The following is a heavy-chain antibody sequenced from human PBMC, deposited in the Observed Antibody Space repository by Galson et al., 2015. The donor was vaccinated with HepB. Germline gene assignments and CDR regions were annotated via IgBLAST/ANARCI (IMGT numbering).Heavy chain of an antibody. D-gene: IGHD3-3*01. V-gene: IGHV1-58*01. CDR1: GFTFTSSA. CDR2: IVVGSGNT. Sequence: SVKVSCKASGFTFTSSAVQWVRQARGQRLEWIGWIVVGSGNTNYAQKFQERVTITRDMSTSTAYMELSSLRSEDTAVYYCAAGHYDFWSGLNGHYYYYGMDVWGQGTTVTVSS. CDR3: AAGHYDFWSGLNGHYYYYGMDV. J-gene: IGHJ6*02.